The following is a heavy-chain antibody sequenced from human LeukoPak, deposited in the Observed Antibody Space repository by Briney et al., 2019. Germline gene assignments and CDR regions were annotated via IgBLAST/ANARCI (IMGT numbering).Heavy chain of an antibody. CDR3: ARVVPRDGYTSR. CDR1: GGSISSSSYY. Sequence: PSETLSLTCTVSGGSISSSSYYWGWIRQPPGKGLEWIGSIYYSGSTYYNPSLKSRVTISVDTSKNQFSLKLSSVTAADTAVYYCARVVPRDGYTSRWGQGTLVTVSS. V-gene: IGHV4-39*01. J-gene: IGHJ1*01. CDR2: IYYSGST. D-gene: IGHD5-24*01.